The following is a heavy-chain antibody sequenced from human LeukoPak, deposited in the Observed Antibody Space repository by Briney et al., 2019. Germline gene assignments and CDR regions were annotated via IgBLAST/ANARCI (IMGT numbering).Heavy chain of an antibody. V-gene: IGHV3-74*01. J-gene: IGHJ6*03. CDR2: INSDGSST. Sequence: PGGSLRLSCAASGFTFSSYWMHWVRQAPGKGLVWVSRINSDGSSTSYADSVKGRFTISGDNAKNTLYLQMNSLRAEDTAVYYCAREGFWSGSIYYYYYMDVWGKGTTVTVSS. CDR3: AREGFWSGSIYYYYYMDV. CDR1: GFTFSSYW. D-gene: IGHD3-3*01.